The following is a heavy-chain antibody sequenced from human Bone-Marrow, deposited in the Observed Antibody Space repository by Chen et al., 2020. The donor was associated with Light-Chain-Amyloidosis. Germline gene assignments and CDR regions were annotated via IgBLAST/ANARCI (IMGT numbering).Heavy chain of an antibody. CDR3: ARSGNYGRYYYFGMDV. V-gene: IGHV3-74*01. CDR2: INSYGGSI. J-gene: IGHJ6*02. Sequence: EVQLVESGGGSTQPGGSLRLSCEASGFTFNDYWLHWVRQVPGKGLVWVARINSYGGSITYSDSVKGRFTISRDNAKNTVYLQMNSLRAEDTAVYYCARSGNYGRYYYFGMDVWGQGTTVTVSS. CDR1: GFTFNDYW. D-gene: IGHD3-10*01.